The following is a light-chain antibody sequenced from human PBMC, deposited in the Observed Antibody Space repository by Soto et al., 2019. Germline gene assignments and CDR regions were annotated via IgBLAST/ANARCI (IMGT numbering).Light chain of an antibody. J-gene: IGKJ1*01. V-gene: IGKV3-15*01. CDR3: QQYSDWPPT. Sequence: EIVMTQSPATLSLSPGERATLSCRASQSVSSNLAWYQQKPGQAPRLLINGASTRATGIPARFSGSGSGTEFSLTISSLQSEDFAVYYCQQYSDWPPTFGQGTKV. CDR1: QSVSSN. CDR2: GAS.